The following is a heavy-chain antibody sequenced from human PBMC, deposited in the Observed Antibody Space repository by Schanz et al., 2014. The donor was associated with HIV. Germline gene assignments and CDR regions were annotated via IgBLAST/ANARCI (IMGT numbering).Heavy chain of an antibody. V-gene: IGHV1-69*06. D-gene: IGHD2-21*02. CDR3: ARTYTGDWSTGAD. Sequence: QVQLVQSGAEVKKPGSSVKVSCKASGGTFSIYAISWVRQAPGQGLEWMGGIIPLFDTTNYAQKFQGRVTITADKSTSTVYMDLSSLRSEDTAVYYCARTYTGDWSTGADWGQGTLVTVSS. J-gene: IGHJ4*02. CDR1: GGTFSIYA. CDR2: IIPLFDTT.